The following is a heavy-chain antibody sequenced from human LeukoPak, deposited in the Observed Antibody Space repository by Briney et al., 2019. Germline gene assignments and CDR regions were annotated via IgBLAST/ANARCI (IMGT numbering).Heavy chain of an antibody. CDR3: ARDYGEGRVATIPLGY. V-gene: IGHV1-18*04. CDR1: GYTFTSYG. Sequence: GASVEVSCKASGYTFTSYGITWVRQAPGQGLEWMAWISAYNGHTNYAQNLQGRVTMTTDTSTSTAYMELRSLRSDDTAVYYCARDYGEGRVATIPLGYWGQGTLVTVSS. D-gene: IGHD5-12*01. J-gene: IGHJ4*02. CDR2: ISAYNGHT.